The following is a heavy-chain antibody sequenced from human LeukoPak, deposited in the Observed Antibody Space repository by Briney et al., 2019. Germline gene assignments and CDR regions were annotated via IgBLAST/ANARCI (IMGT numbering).Heavy chain of an antibody. J-gene: IGHJ4*02. Sequence: PGESLKISCKGSGYYFTSYWIGWVRQMPGKGLEWMGIIYPGDSDTRYSPSFQGQVTISADKSISTAYLQWSSLKASDTAMYYCARQFRDSSGYYSYYFDYWGQGTLVTVSS. CDR2: IYPGDSDT. CDR1: GYYFTSYW. CDR3: ARQFRDSSGYYSYYFDY. D-gene: IGHD3-22*01. V-gene: IGHV5-51*01.